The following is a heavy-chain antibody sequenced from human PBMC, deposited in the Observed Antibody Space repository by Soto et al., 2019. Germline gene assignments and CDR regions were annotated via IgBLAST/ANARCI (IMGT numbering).Heavy chain of an antibody. V-gene: IGHV3-30-3*01. CDR1: AFTFRSYA. CDR3: ARDAIYDGSGYYGSYFDY. CDR2: ISYDGTYK. Sequence: QVQLVESGGGVVQPGRSLRLSCAASAFTFRSYAMHWVRQAPGKGLEWVAVISYDGTYKYYADSVKGRFTISRDNSKNTLYLQMSSLRPEDTAVYYCARDAIYDGSGYYGSYFDYWVQGSLVTVSS. J-gene: IGHJ4*02. D-gene: IGHD3-22*01.